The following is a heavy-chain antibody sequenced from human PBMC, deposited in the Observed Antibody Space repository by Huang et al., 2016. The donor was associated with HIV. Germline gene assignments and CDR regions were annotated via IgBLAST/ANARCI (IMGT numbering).Heavy chain of an antibody. D-gene: IGHD3-10*01. CDR3: ARGVFDGVWSGDLLPHFYYVDV. V-gene: IGHV1-69*13. Sequence: SSVKVSCTAPGGTFSSYGISWVRQAPGQGLEWMGGIVPIFRRTDYAQKFQGRLTITADESTSTAYMELSSLRSQDSAIYFCARGVFDGVWSGDLLPHFYYVDVWGKGTTVTVSS. CDR1: GGTFSSYG. CDR2: IVPIFRRT. J-gene: IGHJ6*03.